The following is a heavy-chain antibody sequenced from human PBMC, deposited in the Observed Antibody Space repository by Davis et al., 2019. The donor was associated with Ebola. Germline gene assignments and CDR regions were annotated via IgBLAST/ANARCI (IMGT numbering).Heavy chain of an antibody. V-gene: IGHV3-23*01. CDR2: ISGSGGST. J-gene: IGHJ6*02. CDR3: AKDLGGGSYRYYYYGMDV. CDR1: GFTFSSYA. D-gene: IGHD1-26*01. Sequence: GESLKISCAASGFTFSSYAMSWVRQAPGKGLEWVSGISGSGGSTYYADSVKGRFTISRDNSKNTLYLQMNSLRAEDTAVYYCAKDLGGGSYRYYYYGMDVWGQGTTVTVSS.